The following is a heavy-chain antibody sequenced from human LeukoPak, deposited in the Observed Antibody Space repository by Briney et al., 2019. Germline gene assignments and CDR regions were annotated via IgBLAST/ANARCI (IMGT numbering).Heavy chain of an antibody. CDR3: ARSGTSHWFGYSYYMDV. J-gene: IGHJ6*03. D-gene: IGHD3-10*01. Sequence: GGSLRLSCAASGFTFSSYAMHWVRQAPGKGLEYVSAISSNGGSTYYANSVKGRFTISRDNSKTTLYLQMGRLRAEDMAVYYCARSGTSHWFGYSYYMDVWGKGTTVTISS. V-gene: IGHV3-64*01. CDR1: GFTFSSYA. CDR2: ISSNGGST.